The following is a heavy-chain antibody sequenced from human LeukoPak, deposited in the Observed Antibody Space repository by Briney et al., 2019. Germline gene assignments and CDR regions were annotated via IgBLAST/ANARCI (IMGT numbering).Heavy chain of an antibody. J-gene: IGHJ4*02. CDR1: QFTFSHYG. CDR3: AKDAQRGFDYSNSLEY. CDR2: IWNDGSTT. V-gene: IGHV3-33*03. D-gene: IGHD4-11*01. Sequence: GGSLRISCAASQFTFSHYGMHWVRQAPGRGLEWVAVIWNDGSTTYYADSVKGRFSISRDNSRNTLYPQMTSLRAEDTAVYYCAKDAQRGFDYSNSLEYWGQGTLVTVSS.